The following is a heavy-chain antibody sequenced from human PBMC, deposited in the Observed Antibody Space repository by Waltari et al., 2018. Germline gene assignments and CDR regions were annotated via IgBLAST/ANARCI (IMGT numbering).Heavy chain of an antibody. Sequence: EVQLVESGGGLVQPGGSLRLSCAASGFTFSSYWMHWVRQAPGKGLVWVLRINSDGSSTSYADSVKGRFTISRDNSKSTVILQLSSLRVEDTAIYYCAKGQGGRRWYFDYWGQGSQVTVSS. CDR1: GFTFSSYW. CDR2: INSDGSST. CDR3: AKGQGGRRWYFDY. V-gene: IGHV3-74*01. D-gene: IGHD3-16*01. J-gene: IGHJ4*02.